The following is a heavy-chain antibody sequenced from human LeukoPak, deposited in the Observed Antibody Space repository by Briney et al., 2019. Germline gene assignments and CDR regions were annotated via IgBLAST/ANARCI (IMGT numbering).Heavy chain of an antibody. D-gene: IGHD7-27*01. CDR2: INPSGGST. V-gene: IGHV1-46*01. Sequence: ASVKVSCKASGYTFTSYYMHWVRQAPGQGLEWMGIINPSGGSTSYAQKFQGRVTMTRDTSTSTVYMELSSLRPEDTAVYYCARDARTGDASDYWGQGTLVTVSS. CDR3: ARDARTGDASDY. J-gene: IGHJ4*02. CDR1: GYTFTSYY.